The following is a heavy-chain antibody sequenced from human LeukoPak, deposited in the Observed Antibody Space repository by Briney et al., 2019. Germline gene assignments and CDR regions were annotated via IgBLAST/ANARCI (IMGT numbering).Heavy chain of an antibody. V-gene: IGHV4-4*07. D-gene: IGHD1-26*01. Sequence: SETLSLTCSVSGGSISSYSWSWIRQPAGKGLDWIGRIFSSGNNKYNPSLKSRVIMSVDTSKNQFSLKLTSVTAADTAVYYCARVVEPYYYYMDVWGKGTTVTVSS. CDR3: ARVVEPYYYYMDV. CDR2: IFSSGNN. CDR1: GGSISSYS. J-gene: IGHJ6*03.